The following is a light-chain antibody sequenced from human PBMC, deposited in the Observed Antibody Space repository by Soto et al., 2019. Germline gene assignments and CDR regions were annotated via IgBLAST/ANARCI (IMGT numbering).Light chain of an antibody. CDR2: YAS. V-gene: IGKV1-39*01. J-gene: IGKJ1*01. Sequence: DIQMTQSPSSLSASVGDRVTITCRASQSISNSLNWYQHKPGKAPKLLIYYASSLQSGVPSRFSGSRSGTDFTLTISSPQPEGFATYYCQQSYRAFGQGTKVKIK. CDR3: QQSYRA. CDR1: QSISNS.